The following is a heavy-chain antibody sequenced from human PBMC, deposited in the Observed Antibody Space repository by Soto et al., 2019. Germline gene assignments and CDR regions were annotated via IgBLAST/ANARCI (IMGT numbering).Heavy chain of an antibody. Sequence: GGSLRLSCEASGFIFPNAWMSWVRQGPGKGLEWVARIKSQTDGGATDYAAAVKGRFTVSRDDSKNTVYLQMDSLKSDDTAVYYCVTDPIKLWPYDYWGQGTLVTVSS. J-gene: IGHJ4*02. V-gene: IGHV3-15*01. CDR1: GFIFPNAW. CDR2: IKSQTDGGAT. CDR3: VTDPIKLWPYDY. D-gene: IGHD2-21*01.